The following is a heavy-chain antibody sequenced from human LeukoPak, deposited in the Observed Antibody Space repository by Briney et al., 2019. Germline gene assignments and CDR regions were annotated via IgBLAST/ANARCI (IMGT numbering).Heavy chain of an antibody. CDR2: ISGSAATT. CDR3: AKSVRIIRRGAFDI. CDR1: GFTFSSYA. J-gene: IGHJ3*02. V-gene: IGHV3-23*01. D-gene: IGHD3-10*01. Sequence: PGGSLRLSSAASGFTFSSYAMSWVRQGPGKGLEWVSGISGSAATTYYADSAKGRFTISRDNSKNRLYLQMNSLRVEDTAVYYCAKSVRIIRRGAFDIWGQGTMVTVSS.